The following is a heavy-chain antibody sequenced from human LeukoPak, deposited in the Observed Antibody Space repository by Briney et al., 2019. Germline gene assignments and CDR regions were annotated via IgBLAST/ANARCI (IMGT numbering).Heavy chain of an antibody. D-gene: IGHD5-18*01. Sequence: PGGSLRLSCAASGFTFSSYSMNWVRQAPGEGLEWVSSISSSSSYIYYADSVKGRFTISRDNAKNSLYLQMNSLRAEDTAVYYCARDKDTAMALDYWGQGTLVTVSS. CDR2: ISSSSSYI. J-gene: IGHJ4*02. CDR3: ARDKDTAMALDY. V-gene: IGHV3-21*04. CDR1: GFTFSSYS.